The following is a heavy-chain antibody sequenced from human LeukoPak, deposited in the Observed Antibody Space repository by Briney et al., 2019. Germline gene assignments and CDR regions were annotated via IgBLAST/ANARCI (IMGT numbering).Heavy chain of an antibody. V-gene: IGHV3-7*01. Sequence: AGGSLRLSCATSRFTFSSYWMNWVRQAPGKGLEWVANIKQDGGEKYYVDSVKGRFTISRDNAKNSLYLQMNSLRVEDTAVYYCARVSLYANIVATIGGDLDYWGQGTLVTVSS. CDR2: IKQDGGEK. D-gene: IGHD5-12*01. CDR3: ARVSLYANIVATIGGDLDY. J-gene: IGHJ4*02. CDR1: RFTFSSYW.